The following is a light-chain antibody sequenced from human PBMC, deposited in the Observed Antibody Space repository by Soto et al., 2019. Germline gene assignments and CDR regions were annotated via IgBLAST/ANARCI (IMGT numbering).Light chain of an antibody. V-gene: IGKV3-20*01. CDR2: TAS. CDR1: ESIASNY. CDR3: QQYGSSPWT. Sequence: EIVLTQSPGTLSLSPGERATLSCRASESIASNYLAWYQQKPGQAPRLLIYTASSRATGIPDKISGSGSGTDFTLTISRLEPEDFAVYYCQQYGSSPWTSGQGTKVDIK. J-gene: IGKJ1*01.